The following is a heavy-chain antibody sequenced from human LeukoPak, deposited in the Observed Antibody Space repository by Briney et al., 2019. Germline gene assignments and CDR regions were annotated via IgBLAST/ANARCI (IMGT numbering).Heavy chain of an antibody. CDR2: INPSDGST. J-gene: IGHJ5*02. CDR3: ARGDYDFWCGYYTGNWFDP. V-gene: IGHV1-46*03. CDR1: GYTFTSYY. D-gene: IGHD3-3*01. Sequence: ASVKVSCKTSGYTFTSYYMHLVRQAPGQGLEWIGIINPSDGSTSYAQKFQGRVTMTRDTSTSTVYMELSSLRSEDAAVYYCARGDYDFWCGYYTGNWFDPWGQGTLVTVSS.